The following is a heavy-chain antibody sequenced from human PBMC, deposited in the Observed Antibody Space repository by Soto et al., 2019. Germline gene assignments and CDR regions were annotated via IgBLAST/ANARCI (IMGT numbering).Heavy chain of an antibody. CDR2: IIPIFGTT. CDR1: GGTFSSYA. J-gene: IGHJ4*02. V-gene: IGHV1-69*13. CDR3: ARDPSSEEEPFDY. Sequence: GXSVKVSCRASGGTFSSYAISWGREAPGQGLEWMGGIIPIFGTTNYSQNFQGRVTITADESTSTAYMDLSGLRSEDTAVYYCARDPSSEEEPFDYWGQGTLVIVSS. D-gene: IGHD6-6*01.